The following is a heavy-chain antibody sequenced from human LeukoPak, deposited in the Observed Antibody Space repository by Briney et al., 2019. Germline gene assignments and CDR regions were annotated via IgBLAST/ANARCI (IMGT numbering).Heavy chain of an antibody. CDR3: ARRVVAGTTVDS. Sequence: SETLSLTCTVSGGSISSPNSYWGWIRQPPGKGLEWIGSIFYDGTTYYNPSLKSRVTISVDTSKSQFSLTLRSVTAADTAVYYCARRVVAGTTVDSWGQGALVTVSS. V-gene: IGHV4-39*01. CDR2: IFYDGTT. CDR1: GGSISSPNSY. D-gene: IGHD6-19*01. J-gene: IGHJ4*02.